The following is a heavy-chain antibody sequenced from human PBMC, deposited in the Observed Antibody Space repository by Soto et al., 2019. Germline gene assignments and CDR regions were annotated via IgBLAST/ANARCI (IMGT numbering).Heavy chain of an antibody. V-gene: IGHV3-30*03. CDR1: GFTFSSYG. D-gene: IGHD3-22*01. J-gene: IGHJ4*02. Sequence: PGGSLRLSCAASGFTFSSYGMHWVRQAPGKGLEWVAIISYDGNNKYYADSVKGRFTISRDNSKNTLYLEMNSLRAEDTAVYYCAIGLSFYYDSSGYLGWGQGTLVTGSS. CDR3: AIGLSFYYDSSGYLG. CDR2: ISYDGNNK.